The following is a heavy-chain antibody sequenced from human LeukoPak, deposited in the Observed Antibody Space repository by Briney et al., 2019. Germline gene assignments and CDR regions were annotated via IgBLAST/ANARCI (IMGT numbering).Heavy chain of an antibody. CDR3: AKGCFDWLLSFDY. CDR2: ISNSGGTT. J-gene: IGHJ4*01. CDR1: GFIFNNFA. Sequence: GGSLRLSCAASGFIFNNFAMSWVRQAPGKGLEWVSGISNSGGTTYYADSVKGRFTISRDNSKNTLYLQMNSLRGEDTAVYYCAKGCFDWLLSFDYWGHGTLVTVSS. D-gene: IGHD3-9*01. V-gene: IGHV3-23*01.